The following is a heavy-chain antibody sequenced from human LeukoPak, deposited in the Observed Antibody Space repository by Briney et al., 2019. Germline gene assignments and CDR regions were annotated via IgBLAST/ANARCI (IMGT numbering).Heavy chain of an antibody. J-gene: IGHJ4*02. CDR1: GYTFTGYY. Sequence: ASVKVSCKASGYTFTGYYMHWVRQAPGQGLEWMGGIIPIFGTANYAQKFQGRVTITADESTSTAYMELSSLRSEDTAVYYCVSIEMATTYDYWGQGTLVTVSS. CDR3: VSIEMATTYDY. CDR2: IIPIFGTA. V-gene: IGHV1-69*13. D-gene: IGHD5-24*01.